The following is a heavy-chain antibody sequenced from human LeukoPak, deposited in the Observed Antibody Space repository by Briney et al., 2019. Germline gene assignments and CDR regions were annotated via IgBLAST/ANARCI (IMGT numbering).Heavy chain of an antibody. CDR3: ATSAGAATGVDY. V-gene: IGHV3-7*01. Sequence: GGSLRLSCAVSGFSFSSYWMNWVRQAPGKGLEWVANIKQDGSEKYYVDSVKGRFTISRDNAKNSLYLQMNSLRAEDTAVYYCATSAGAATGVDYWGQGTLVTVSS. CDR1: GFSFSSYW. J-gene: IGHJ4*02. D-gene: IGHD1-26*01. CDR2: IKQDGSEK.